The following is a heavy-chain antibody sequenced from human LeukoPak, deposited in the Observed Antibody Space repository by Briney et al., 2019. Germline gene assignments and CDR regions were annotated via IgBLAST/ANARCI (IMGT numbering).Heavy chain of an antibody. V-gene: IGHV4-59*01. CDR2: IYYSGST. Sequence: PSETLSLTCTVSAGSISSYYWSWIRQPPGKGLEWIGYIYYSGSTNYNPSLKSRVTISVDTSKNQFSLKLSSVTAADTAVYYCARYAEMATSYDAFDIWGQGTMVTVSS. J-gene: IGHJ3*02. D-gene: IGHD5-24*01. CDR3: ARYAEMATSYDAFDI. CDR1: AGSISSYY.